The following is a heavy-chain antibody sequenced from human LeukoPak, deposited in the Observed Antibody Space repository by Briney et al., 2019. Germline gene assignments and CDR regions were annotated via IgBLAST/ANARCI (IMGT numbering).Heavy chain of an antibody. D-gene: IGHD3-22*01. CDR3: ARATYYYDSSGYYGHRGFDFDY. CDR1: GNSISSGDNY. Sequence: PSETLSLTCTVSGNSISSGDNYWSWIRQPAGKGLEWIGRIYTSGSTNYNPSLKSRVTISGDTSKNQFSLKLSSVTAADTAVYYCARATYYYDSSGYYGHRGFDFDYWGQGTLVTVSS. V-gene: IGHV4-61*02. CDR2: IYTSGST. J-gene: IGHJ4*02.